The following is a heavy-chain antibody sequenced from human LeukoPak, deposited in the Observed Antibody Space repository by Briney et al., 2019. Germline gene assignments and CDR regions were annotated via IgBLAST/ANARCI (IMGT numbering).Heavy chain of an antibody. J-gene: IGHJ3*02. CDR2: ISFDGRNK. CDR3: ARDGGGDIVVAFAFDI. CDR1: GFTFSTYG. Sequence: PGGSLRLSCAASGFTFSTYGMHWVRQAPGKGLEWVALISFDGRNKYYADSVKGRFTISRDNSKITLYLQMNSLRTEDTAVYYCARDGGGDIVVAFAFDIWGQGTMVTVSS. V-gene: IGHV3-30*03. D-gene: IGHD2-15*01.